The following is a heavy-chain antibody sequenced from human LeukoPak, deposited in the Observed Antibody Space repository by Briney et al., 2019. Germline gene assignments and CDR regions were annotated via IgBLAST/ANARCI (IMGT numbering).Heavy chain of an antibody. J-gene: IGHJ4*02. Sequence: PGRSMRLSCAASGFTFSSYAMHWVRQAAGKGLEWVAVISYDGSNKYYADSVKGRFTISRDNSKNTLYLQMNSLRAEDTAVYYCARDSSGTFWYWGQGTLVTVSS. CDR1: GFTFSSYA. V-gene: IGHV3-30*04. CDR3: ARDSSGTFWY. D-gene: IGHD1-26*01. CDR2: ISYDGSNK.